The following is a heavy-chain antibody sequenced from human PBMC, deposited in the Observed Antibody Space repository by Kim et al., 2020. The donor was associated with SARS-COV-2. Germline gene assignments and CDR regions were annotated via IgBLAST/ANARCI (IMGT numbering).Heavy chain of an antibody. V-gene: IGHV1-3*01. CDR2: ISPDNGNT. J-gene: IGHJ4*02. D-gene: IGHD3-10*01. CDR3: ARDSSGNWYYFDC. CDR1: GYTFTTYA. Sequence: ASVKVSCKTSGYTFTTYAIHWVRQAPGQRLEWMGWISPDNGNTKYSQKFQDRVTFTRDTSARTAYMELSSLRSEDTAVYFCARDSSGNWYYFDCWGQGTLVTVSS.